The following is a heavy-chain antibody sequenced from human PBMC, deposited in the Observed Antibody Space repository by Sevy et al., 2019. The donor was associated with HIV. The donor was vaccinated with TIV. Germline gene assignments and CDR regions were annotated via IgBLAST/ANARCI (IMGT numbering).Heavy chain of an antibody. Sequence: GGSLRLSCAASGFTFSSYAMHWVRQAPGKGLEWVAVISNDGSNKYYADSVKGRFTISRDNSKNTLYLQMNSLRAEDTAVYYCARSRAYNWNDLGWFDPWGQGTLVTVSS. CDR1: GFTFSSYA. J-gene: IGHJ5*02. CDR2: ISNDGSNK. CDR3: ARSRAYNWNDLGWFDP. D-gene: IGHD1-1*01. V-gene: IGHV3-30*04.